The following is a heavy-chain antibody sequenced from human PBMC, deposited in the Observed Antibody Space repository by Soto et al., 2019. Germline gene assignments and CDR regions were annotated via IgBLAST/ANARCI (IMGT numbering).Heavy chain of an antibody. V-gene: IGHV4-61*01. J-gene: IGHJ4*02. D-gene: IGHD3-10*01. CDR1: GGSVSSGSYY. CDR2: IFHSGTT. Sequence: PSETLSLTCTVSGGSVSSGSYYWSWIRQPPGKGLEWIGNIFHSGTTNYNPSLKSRVIISVDTPTNQFSLKLSSLTAADTAVYYCARVRITGPVDSWGQGNLVTVSS. CDR3: ARVRITGPVDS.